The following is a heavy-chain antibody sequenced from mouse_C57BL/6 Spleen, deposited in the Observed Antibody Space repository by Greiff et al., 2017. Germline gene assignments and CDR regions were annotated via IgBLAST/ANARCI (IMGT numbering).Heavy chain of an antibody. D-gene: IGHD2-1*01. CDR3: AREDLYPWFAY. CDR1: GYAFSSSW. J-gene: IGHJ3*01. V-gene: IGHV1-82*01. CDR2: IYPGDGDT. Sequence: QVQLQQSGPELVKPGASVKISCKASGYAFSSSWMNWVKQRPGKGLEWIGRIYPGDGDTNYNGKFKGKATLTADKSSSTAYMQLSSPTSEDSAVYFCAREDLYPWFAYWGQGTLVTVSA.